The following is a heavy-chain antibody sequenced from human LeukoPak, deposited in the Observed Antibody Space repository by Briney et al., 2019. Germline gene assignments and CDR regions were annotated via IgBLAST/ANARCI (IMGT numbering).Heavy chain of an antibody. J-gene: IGHJ4*02. CDR3: ARHAGGIAASGTRPFDY. D-gene: IGHD6-13*01. Sequence: SETLSLTCSVSGDSIRSGIYSWGWIRQPPGKGLEWIGSISYTGSTYYNPSLKSRVTISVDTSKNQFPLKMSSVTDADTAVYYCARHAGGIAASGTRPFDYWGQGTLVTVSS. CDR1: GDSIRSGIYS. CDR2: ISYTGST. V-gene: IGHV4-39*01.